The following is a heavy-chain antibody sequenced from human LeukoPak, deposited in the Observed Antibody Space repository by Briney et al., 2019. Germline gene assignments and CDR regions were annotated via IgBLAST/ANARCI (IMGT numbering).Heavy chain of an antibody. CDR1: GYTFTGYY. D-gene: IGHD3-3*01. Sequence: ASVKVSCKASGYTFTGYYMHWVRQAPGQGLEWMGWVNPNSGGTNYAQKFQGRVTMTRDTSISTAYMELSRPRSDDTAVYYCARGRYDFWSGYLSRYYYYYMDVWGKGTTVTVSS. J-gene: IGHJ6*03. CDR3: ARGRYDFWSGYLSRYYYYYMDV. CDR2: VNPNSGGT. V-gene: IGHV1-2*02.